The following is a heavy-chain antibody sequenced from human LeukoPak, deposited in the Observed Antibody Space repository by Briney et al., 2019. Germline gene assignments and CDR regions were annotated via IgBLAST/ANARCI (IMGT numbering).Heavy chain of an antibody. CDR2: IRYNGNNQ. V-gene: IGHV3-30*02. Sequence: PGGSLRLSCAASGFTFNNYGMHWVRQAPGKGLEWVAFIRYNGNNQYYADSVNGRFTISRDNSKNTLYLQMNSLKGDDTAVYYCAKDSAFYYIDVWGKGTTVIISS. CDR3: AKDSAFYYIDV. D-gene: IGHD3-10*01. J-gene: IGHJ6*03. CDR1: GFTFNNYG.